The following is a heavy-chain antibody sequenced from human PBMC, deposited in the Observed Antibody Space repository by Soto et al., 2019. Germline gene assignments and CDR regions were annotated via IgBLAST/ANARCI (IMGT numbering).Heavy chain of an antibody. J-gene: IGHJ4*01. CDR1: GYSFTSYW. CDR2: IYPGDSDT. Sequence: GESLKISCKGSGYSFTSYWIGWVRQMPGKGLEWMGIIYPGDSDTRYSPSFQGQVTISADKSISTAYLQWSSLRAEDTAVYYCARDPNLYCSGTDCYVYWGHGTLVTVSS. CDR3: ARDPNLYCSGTDCYVY. D-gene: IGHD2-2*01. V-gene: IGHV5-51*01.